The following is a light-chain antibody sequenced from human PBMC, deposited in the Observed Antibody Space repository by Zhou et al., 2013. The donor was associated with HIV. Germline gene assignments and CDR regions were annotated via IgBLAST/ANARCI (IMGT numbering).Light chain of an antibody. CDR2: AAS. CDR3: QQSYSTPLT. J-gene: IGKJ4*01. Sequence: DIQMTQSPSSLSASLGDRVSITCRASKGISNYLNWYQQKPGKAPNLLIYAASNLQSGVPSRFSGSGSGTDFTLTISSLQPEDFATYYCQQSYSTPLTFGGGTKVEI. CDR1: KGISNY. V-gene: IGKV1-39*01.